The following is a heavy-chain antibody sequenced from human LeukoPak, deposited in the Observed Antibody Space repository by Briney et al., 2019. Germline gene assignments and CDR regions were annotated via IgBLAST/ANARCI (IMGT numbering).Heavy chain of an antibody. CDR3: ARGLFASGSYYNFFDY. J-gene: IGHJ4*02. CDR1: GFTVSSKY. V-gene: IGHV3-66*01. D-gene: IGHD3-10*01. CDR2: IFNGGST. Sequence: QPGGSLRLSCAASGFTVSSKYMSWVRQAPGKGLEWVSVIFNGGSTYYADSVKGRFTISTDYSKNMLYLQMNSLRAEDTAVYYCARGLFASGSYYNFFDYWAQGTLVTVSS.